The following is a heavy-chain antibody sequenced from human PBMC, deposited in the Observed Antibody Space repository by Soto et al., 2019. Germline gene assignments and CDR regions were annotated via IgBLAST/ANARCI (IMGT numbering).Heavy chain of an antibody. J-gene: IGHJ4*02. D-gene: IGHD3-10*01. Sequence: QVQLVQSGVEVKKPGSSVKVSCKASGDTFSFYTINWVRQAPGLGLEWMGRINPILSMSNYAQKFQGRVTIIADKSTSTAYMELSSLRYEATAMYYCATSYGSGIRALEDWGQGALVTVSS. CDR3: ATSYGSGIRALED. CDR1: GDTFSFYT. V-gene: IGHV1-69*02. CDR2: INPILSMS.